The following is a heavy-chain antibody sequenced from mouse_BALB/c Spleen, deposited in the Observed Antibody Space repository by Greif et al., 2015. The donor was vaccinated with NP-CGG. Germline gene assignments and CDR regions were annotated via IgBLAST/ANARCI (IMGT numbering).Heavy chain of an antibody. Sequence: LQESGPELVRPGASVKISCKASGYTFTDYYINWVKQKPGQGLEWIGWIYPGSGNTKYNEKFKGKATLTVDTSSSTAYMQFSSLTSEDTAVYFCARRTGTEAMDYWGQGTSVTVSS. V-gene: IGHV1-84*02. CDR3: ARRTGTEAMDY. CDR2: IYPGSGNT. CDR1: GYTFTDYY. D-gene: IGHD4-1*01. J-gene: IGHJ4*01.